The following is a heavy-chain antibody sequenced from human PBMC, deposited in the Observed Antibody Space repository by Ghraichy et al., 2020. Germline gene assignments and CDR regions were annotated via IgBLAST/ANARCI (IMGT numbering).Heavy chain of an antibody. Sequence: GGSLRLSCAASGFTVSANFMSWVRQAPGKGLEWVSLIYSGGGTYYGDFVESRFSLSRDNSQNTLYLQMNSLRAADTAVYYCARAMDERSGEYGNLYFALWARGTRVTVSS. CDR2: IYSGGGT. CDR3: ARAMDERSGEYGNLYFAL. V-gene: IGHV3-66*01. CDR1: GFTVSANF. D-gene: IGHD3-3*01. J-gene: IGHJ2*01.